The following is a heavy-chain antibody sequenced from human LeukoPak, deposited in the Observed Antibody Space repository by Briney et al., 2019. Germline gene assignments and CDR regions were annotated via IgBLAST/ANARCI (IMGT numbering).Heavy chain of an antibody. J-gene: IGHJ6*03. Sequence: GGSLRLSCAASGFTFSSYWMSWVRQAPGKGLEWVSAISGSGGSTYYADSVKGRFTISRDNSKNTLYLQMNSLRAEDTAVYYCAKDGGEYYDILTGYYPRLYYMDVWGKGTTVTISS. V-gene: IGHV3-23*01. D-gene: IGHD3-9*01. CDR2: ISGSGGST. CDR3: AKDGGEYYDILTGYYPRLYYMDV. CDR1: GFTFSSYW.